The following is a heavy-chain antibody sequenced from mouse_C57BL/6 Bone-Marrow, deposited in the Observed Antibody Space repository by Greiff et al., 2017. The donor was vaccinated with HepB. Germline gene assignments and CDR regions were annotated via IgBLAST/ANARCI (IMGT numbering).Heavy chain of an antibody. CDR3: ARSRWLLRFCYFDY. Sequence: QVHVKQSGAELARPGASVKLSCKASGYTFTSYGISWVKQRTGQGLEWIGEIYPRSGNTYYNEKFKGKATLTADKSSSTAYMELRSLTSEDSAVYFCARSRWLLRFCYFDYWGQGTTLTVSS. J-gene: IGHJ2*01. V-gene: IGHV1-81*01. CDR2: IYPRSGNT. D-gene: IGHD2-3*01. CDR1: GYTFTSYG.